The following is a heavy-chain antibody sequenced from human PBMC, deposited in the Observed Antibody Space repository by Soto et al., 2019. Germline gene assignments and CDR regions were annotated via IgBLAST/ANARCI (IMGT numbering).Heavy chain of an antibody. V-gene: IGHV4-4*02. CDR1: GDSVSSNKW. CDR3: TSGTSGSSGPLY. J-gene: IGHJ4*02. CDR2: MLHSGTT. Sequence: PSETLSLTCAVSGDSVSSNKWWGWVRQSPGKGLEWIADMLHSGTTSYSPSLESRVTLSIDKSKNTLYLQMNSLRAEDTAVYYCTSGTSGSSGPLYWGQGTQVTVSS. D-gene: IGHD3-22*01.